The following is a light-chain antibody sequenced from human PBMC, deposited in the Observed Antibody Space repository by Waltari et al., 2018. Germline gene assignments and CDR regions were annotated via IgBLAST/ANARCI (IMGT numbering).Light chain of an antibody. J-gene: IGKJ1*01. CDR2: AAS. CDR1: QRIGGN. Sequence: DIEMTQSPSSLSASVGDRVTITCRASQRIGGNLNWYQQTPGRAPKVLIYAASSGQSGIPSGFSGRGSGTDFTLTISSLQSEDFATYYCQQSYSTPWTFGQGTKVEIK. V-gene: IGKV1-39*01. CDR3: QQSYSTPWT.